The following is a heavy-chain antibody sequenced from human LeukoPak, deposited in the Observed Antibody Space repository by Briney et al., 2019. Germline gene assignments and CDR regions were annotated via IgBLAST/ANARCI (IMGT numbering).Heavy chain of an antibody. J-gene: IGHJ4*02. CDR3: ASTGGYSYGPSYY. V-gene: IGHV4-59*01. Sequence: SETLSLSCSLSSDSITRYHWRCSRQPPGKGLEWIGNTYSIGITNYNPSLKSRVTISVHTPKNQCSLKFCYVTAAEPAAYYCASTGGYSYGPSYYWGQGTLVTVSS. CDR2: TYSIGIT. CDR1: SDSITRYH. D-gene: IGHD5-18*01.